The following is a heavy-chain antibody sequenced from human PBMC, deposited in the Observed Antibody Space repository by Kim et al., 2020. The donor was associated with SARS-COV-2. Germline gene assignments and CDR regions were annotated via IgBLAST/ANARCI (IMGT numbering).Heavy chain of an antibody. Sequence: GGSLRLSCAASGFTFDDYAMHWVRQAPGKGLEWVSLISGDGGSTYYADSVKGRFTISRDNSKNSLYLQMNSLRTEDTALYYCAKDIFFIGVGYGMDVWGQGTTVTVSS. D-gene: IGHD3-16*02. CDR2: ISGDGGST. J-gene: IGHJ6*02. CDR3: AKDIFFIGVGYGMDV. V-gene: IGHV3-43*02. CDR1: GFTFDDYA.